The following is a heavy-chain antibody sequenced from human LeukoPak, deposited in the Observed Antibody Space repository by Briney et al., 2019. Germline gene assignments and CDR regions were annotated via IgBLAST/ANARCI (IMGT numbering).Heavy chain of an antibody. CDR3: AREVPATSRQRKNGMDV. CDR1: GGTFSSYV. Sequence: SVKVSCKASGGTFSSYVISWVRQAPGQGLEWMGGIIPIFGTANYAQKFQGRVTITADESTSTAYMELSSLRSEDTAVYYCAREVPATSRQRKNGMDVWGQGTTVTVSS. V-gene: IGHV1-69*13. CDR2: IIPIFGTA. J-gene: IGHJ6*02. D-gene: IGHD2-2*01.